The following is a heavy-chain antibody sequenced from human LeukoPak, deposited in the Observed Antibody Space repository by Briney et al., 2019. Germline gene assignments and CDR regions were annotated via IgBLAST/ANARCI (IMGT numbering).Heavy chain of an antibody. CDR3: ANVGIAAAGTLDY. J-gene: IGHJ4*02. D-gene: IGHD6-13*01. V-gene: IGHV3-74*01. Sequence: GGSLRLSCAASGFTFSSYWMHWVRQAPGKGLVWVSRINSDGSSTTYADSVKGRFTISRDNAKNTLYLQMNSLRAEDTAVYYCANVGIAAAGTLDYWGQGTLVTVSS. CDR1: GFTFSSYW. CDR2: INSDGSST.